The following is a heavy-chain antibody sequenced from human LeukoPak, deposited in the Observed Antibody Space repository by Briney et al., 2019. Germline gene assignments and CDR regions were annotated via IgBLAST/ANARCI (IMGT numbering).Heavy chain of an antibody. V-gene: IGHV3-23*01. CDR1: GFTFSSYA. J-gene: IGHJ4*02. Sequence: PGGSLRLSCAASGFTFSSYAMSWVRQAPGKGPEWVSAITGSGASKYYADSVKGRFTISRDNSKTTLYLQMNSLRAEDTAVYYCAKGGSSWHYFDYWGQGTLVTASS. CDR2: ITGSGASK. D-gene: IGHD6-13*01. CDR3: AKGGSSWHYFDY.